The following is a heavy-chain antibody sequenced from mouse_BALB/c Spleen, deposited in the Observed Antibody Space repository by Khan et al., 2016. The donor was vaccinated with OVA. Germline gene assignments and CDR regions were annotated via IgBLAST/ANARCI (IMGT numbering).Heavy chain of an antibody. V-gene: IGHV2-6*02. CDR3: ARWFDGYSSLYAMDY. CDR1: GFSLTSYG. J-gene: IGHJ4*01. D-gene: IGHD2-3*01. Sequence: QVQLKESGPGLVAPSQSLSITCTVSGFSLTSYGVHWVRQPPGKGLEWLVVIWSDGSTNYNSVIKSRLSISKDNSKSQAFLKMNSLQTDDTAIYYCARWFDGYSSLYAMDYWGQGTSVTVSS. CDR2: IWSDGST.